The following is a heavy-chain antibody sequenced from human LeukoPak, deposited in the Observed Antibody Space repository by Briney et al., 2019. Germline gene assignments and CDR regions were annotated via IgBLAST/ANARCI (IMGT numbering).Heavy chain of an antibody. CDR1: GDSVSNKRSA. Sequence: SQTLSLTCAISGDSVSNKRSAWNWIRQSPSRGLEWLGRTYYRSKWYNDYAVSVKSRITINPDTSKNQFSLQLNSVSPEDTAVYYCARVNSWTEEPDTGFDYWGQGILVAVSS. CDR3: ARVNSWTEEPDTGFDY. D-gene: IGHD1-14*01. V-gene: IGHV6-1*01. CDR2: TYYRSKWYN. J-gene: IGHJ4*02.